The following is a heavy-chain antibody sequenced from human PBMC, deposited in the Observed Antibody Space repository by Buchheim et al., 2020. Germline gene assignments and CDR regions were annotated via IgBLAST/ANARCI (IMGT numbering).Heavy chain of an antibody. CDR2: IYYSGSI. V-gene: IGHV4-59*01. CDR1: GGSISSYY. CDR3: ARDSANWFDP. Sequence: QVQLQESGPGLVKPSETLSLTCTVSGGSISSYYWSWIRQPPGKGLEWIGYIYYSGSINYNPSLKSRVTISVDTSKNQFSLKLSSVTAADTAVYYCARDSANWFDPWGQGTL. J-gene: IGHJ5*02.